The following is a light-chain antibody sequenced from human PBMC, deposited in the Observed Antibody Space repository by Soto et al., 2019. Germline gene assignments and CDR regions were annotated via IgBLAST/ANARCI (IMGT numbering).Light chain of an antibody. V-gene: IGKV1-5*03. J-gene: IGKJ1*01. CDR1: QSISYW. CDR3: QQYNIYWT. Sequence: DIQMTQSPSTLSASVGDRVTITCRASQSISYWLAWYQQKPGKAPNLLIYKASTLESGVPSRFSGSGSGTEFTHTISSLQPDDFAPYYCQQYNIYWTFGQGTKVEIK. CDR2: KAS.